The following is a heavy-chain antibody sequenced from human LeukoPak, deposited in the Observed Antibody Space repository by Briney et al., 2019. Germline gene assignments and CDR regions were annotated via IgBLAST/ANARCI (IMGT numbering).Heavy chain of an antibody. J-gene: IGHJ4*02. V-gene: IGHV4-39*01. CDR3: ARHGTYYYDSSGYATRFDY. D-gene: IGHD3-22*01. Sequence: SETLSLTCFVSGGSISSSSFFWGWIRQPPGKGLEWIGSIYSSGSTYYNPSLQSRVTVSVDTSRNQFSLKVNSVTAADTAVYYCARHGTYYYDSSGYATRFDYWGQGTLVTVSP. CDR2: IYSSGST. CDR1: GGSISSSSFF.